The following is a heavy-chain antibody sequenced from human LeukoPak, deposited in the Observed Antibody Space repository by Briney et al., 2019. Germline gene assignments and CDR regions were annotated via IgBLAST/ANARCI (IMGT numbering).Heavy chain of an antibody. CDR1: GFTFSSYA. CDR2: ISYDGSNK. J-gene: IGHJ4*02. CDR3: ARDIEFELPNYFDY. V-gene: IGHV3-30-3*01. Sequence: GGSLRLSCAASGFTFSSYAMHWVRQAPGKGLEWVAVISYDGSNKYYADSVKGRFTISRDNSKNTLYLQMNSLRAEDTAVYYCARDIEFELPNYFDYWGQGTLVTVSS. D-gene: IGHD1-26*01.